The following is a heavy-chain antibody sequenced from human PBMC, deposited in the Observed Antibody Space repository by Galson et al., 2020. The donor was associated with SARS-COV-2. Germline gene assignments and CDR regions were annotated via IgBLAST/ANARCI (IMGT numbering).Heavy chain of an antibody. CDR1: GFTFSSYA. J-gene: IGHJ3*02. CDR3: ANLQVCSSAYDAVDI. D-gene: IGHD3-22*01. Sequence: GGSLRLSCAASGFTFSSYAMSWVRQAPGKGLDWVSAISGSGGNTYYADSVKGRFTISRDNSKNTLYLQMNSLRAEDTAIYYCANLQVCSSAYDAVDIWGQGTMVTVSS. CDR2: ISGSGGNT. V-gene: IGHV3-23*01.